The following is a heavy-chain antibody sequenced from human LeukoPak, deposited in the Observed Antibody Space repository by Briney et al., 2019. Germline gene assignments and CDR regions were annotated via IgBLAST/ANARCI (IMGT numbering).Heavy chain of an antibody. V-gene: IGHV3-21*01. Sequence: GGSLRLSCAASGFTFSSYSINWVRQAPGKGLEWVSSIDSSSSYIYYADSVKGRFTISRDNAKNSLFLQMNSLRVEDTAAYYCARPGITGTMGYGAFDIWGQGTRVTVSS. J-gene: IGHJ3*02. D-gene: IGHD1-7*01. CDR3: ARPGITGTMGYGAFDI. CDR1: GFTFSSYS. CDR2: IDSSSSYI.